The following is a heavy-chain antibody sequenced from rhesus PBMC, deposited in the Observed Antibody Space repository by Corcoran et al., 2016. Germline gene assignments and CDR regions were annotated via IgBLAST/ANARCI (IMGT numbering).Heavy chain of an antibody. D-gene: IGHD4-35*01. CDR3: AKRENYGNDGYFDY. Sequence: EVQLVETGGGLVQPGGSLRLSCAASGFTFSSYGMSWVRQAPGKGLEWVSGIMYTRGSTNYTESVKDRFTISRDNSKNTLTLQMNSLRAEDTAVYYCAKRENYGNDGYFDYWGQGVLVTVSS. CDR1: GFTFSSYG. CDR2: IMYTRGST. J-gene: IGHJ4*01. V-gene: IGHV3S5*01.